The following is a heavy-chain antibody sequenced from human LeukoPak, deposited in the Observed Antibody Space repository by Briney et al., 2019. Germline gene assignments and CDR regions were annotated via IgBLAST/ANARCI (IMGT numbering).Heavy chain of an antibody. CDR3: AKIRGYSYGYGDY. CDR2: ISDSGSNT. Sequence: GGSLRLSCVASGFTFSTYAMSWVRQAPGKGLEWVSDISDSGSNTYYADSVKGRLTISRDNSKNTLYLQMSSLRAEDTAVYFCAKIRGYSYGYGDYWGQGTLATVSS. V-gene: IGHV3-23*01. CDR1: GFTFSTYA. J-gene: IGHJ4*02. D-gene: IGHD5-18*01.